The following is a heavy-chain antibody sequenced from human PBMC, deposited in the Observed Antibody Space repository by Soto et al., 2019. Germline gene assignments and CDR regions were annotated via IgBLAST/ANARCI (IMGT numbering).Heavy chain of an antibody. D-gene: IGHD3-10*01. J-gene: IGHJ4*02. CDR1: GYTFTSYG. CDR3: ARGRYGEY. CDR2: ISAHNGIT. Sequence: QVHLVQSGAEVKKPGASVKVSCKGSGYTFTSYGITWVRQAPGQGLEWMGWISAHNGITDYAQKLQGRVTVTRDTSTSTAYMELRSLRSDDTAVYYCARGRYGEYWGQGALVTVSS. V-gene: IGHV1-18*01.